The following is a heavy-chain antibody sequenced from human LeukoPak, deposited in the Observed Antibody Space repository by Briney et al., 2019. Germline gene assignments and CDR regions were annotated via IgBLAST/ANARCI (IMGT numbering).Heavy chain of an antibody. V-gene: IGHV1-2*02. CDR1: GYIFRDFF. J-gene: IGHJ5*02. Sequence: GASVKVSCKASGYIFRDFFIHWVRQAPGQGLQWMGWINPKNGVTKYAQSFQGRVTMTRDTSISTAYMELSRLRSDDTAVYYCARARITMVRGVIIIHPGDCWFDPWGQGTLVTVSS. CDR2: INPKNGVT. D-gene: IGHD3-10*01. CDR3: ARARITMVRGVIIIHPGDCWFDP.